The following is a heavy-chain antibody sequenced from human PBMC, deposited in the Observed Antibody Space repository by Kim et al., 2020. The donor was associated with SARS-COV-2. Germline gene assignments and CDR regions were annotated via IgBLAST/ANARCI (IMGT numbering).Heavy chain of an antibody. CDR2: IYDSGSN. CDR1: GGSISSGGYS. D-gene: IGHD3-22*01. J-gene: IGHJ5*02. Sequence: SETLSLTCAVSGGSISSGGYSWSWIRQPPGKGLEWIGYIYDSGSNYYNPSLKSRVTISVDRSKNQFSLKLSSVTAADTAVYYCARAFSDYDSSGWSWFDPWGQGTLVTVSS. V-gene: IGHV4-30-2*01. CDR3: ARAFSDYDSSGWSWFDP.